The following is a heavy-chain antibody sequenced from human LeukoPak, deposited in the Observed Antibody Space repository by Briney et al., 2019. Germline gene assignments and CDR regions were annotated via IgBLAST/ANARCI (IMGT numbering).Heavy chain of an antibody. V-gene: IGHV4-59*01. D-gene: IGHD6-19*01. Sequence: PSETLSLTCTVSGGSISSYYWSWIRQPPGKGLEWIECIYYSGSTNYNPSLKSRVTISVDTSKNQFSLKLSSVTAADTAVYYCARGYSSGSIDYWGQGTLVTVSS. J-gene: IGHJ4*02. CDR1: GGSISSYY. CDR3: ARGYSSGSIDY. CDR2: IYYSGST.